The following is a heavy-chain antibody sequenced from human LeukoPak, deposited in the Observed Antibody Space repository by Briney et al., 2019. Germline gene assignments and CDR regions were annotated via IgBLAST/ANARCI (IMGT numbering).Heavy chain of an antibody. CDR1: GFTFNNYA. CDR2: MVGTGYST. J-gene: IGHJ4*02. D-gene: IGHD1-26*01. CDR3: ARRGIEEPATFDY. Sequence: GGSLRLSCAASGFTFNNYAMSWVRQAPGMGLEWVSSMVGTGYSTYDADSVKGRFTIPRDNSKNTLYLQMNNLRADDTAVYFCARRGIEEPATFDYWGQGTLVTVSS. V-gene: IGHV3-23*01.